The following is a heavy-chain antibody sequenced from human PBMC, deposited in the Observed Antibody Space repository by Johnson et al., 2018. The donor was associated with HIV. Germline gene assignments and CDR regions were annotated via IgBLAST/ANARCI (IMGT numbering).Heavy chain of an antibody. CDR1: GFTFSNYG. Sequence: QVQLVESGGGVVQPGRSLRLSCAASGFTFSNYGMHWVRQGPGKGLEWVAVISYDGSTKYYADSVKGRFTISRDNSKNTLYLQMNSLRAEDTAVYYCATPHPCSSGWSYDAFDIWCQWKKVTVSS. CDR2: ISYDGSTK. V-gene: IGHV3-30*03. J-gene: IGHJ3*02. D-gene: IGHD6-19*01. CDR3: ATPHPCSSGWSYDAFDI.